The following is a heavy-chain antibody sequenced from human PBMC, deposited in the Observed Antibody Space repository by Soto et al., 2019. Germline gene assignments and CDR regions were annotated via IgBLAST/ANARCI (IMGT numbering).Heavy chain of an antibody. CDR2: IKQDGIEQ. CDR3: AREVWSSQMRLYYYYGMDV. D-gene: IGHD2-21*02. V-gene: IGHV3-7*01. J-gene: IGHJ6*02. Sequence: GGSLRLSGAASGFTFSSYWITWVRQAPWKGLEWVANIKQDGIEQYYGDSLKGRFTISRDNAKNSSFLQMNSLTADDTAVYYCAREVWSSQMRLYYYYGMDVCGQGITVTGSS. CDR1: GFTFSSYW.